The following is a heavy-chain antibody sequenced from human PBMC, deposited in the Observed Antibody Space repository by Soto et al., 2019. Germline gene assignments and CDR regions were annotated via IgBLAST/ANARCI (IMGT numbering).Heavy chain of an antibody. CDR1: GFSFSDHW. Sequence: EVQLGESGGGLVQPGGSLRLSCAASGFSFSDHWMPWVRLPPGKGLVWVSRINNDGDTTTYADSVKGRFTISRDNAKKTLYLQMNSLRAEDTAVYFCAREARDSEYEDKWGQGTVVTVSS. CDR2: INNDGDTT. D-gene: IGHD2-2*01. CDR3: AREARDSEYEDK. J-gene: IGHJ4*02. V-gene: IGHV3-74*03.